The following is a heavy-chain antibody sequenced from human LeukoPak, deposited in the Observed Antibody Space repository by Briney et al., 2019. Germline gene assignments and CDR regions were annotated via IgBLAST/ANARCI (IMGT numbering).Heavy chain of an antibody. D-gene: IGHD3-3*01. Sequence: GASVKVSCKASGGTFSSYAISWVRQAPGQGLEWMGRIIPILGIANYAQKFQGRVTITADKSTSTAYMELSRLGSDDTAVYYCARDQGYDFWSGFQRYYYGMDVWGQGTTVTVSS. CDR2: IIPILGIA. J-gene: IGHJ6*02. V-gene: IGHV1-69*04. CDR1: GGTFSSYA. CDR3: ARDQGYDFWSGFQRYYYGMDV.